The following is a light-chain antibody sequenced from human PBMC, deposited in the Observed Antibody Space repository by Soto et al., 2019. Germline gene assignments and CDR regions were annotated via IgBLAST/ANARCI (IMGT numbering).Light chain of an antibody. Sequence: QSVLTQPPSVSGAPGQRVTISCTGSSSNIGAGYDVHWYQQLPGTAPKLLIYGNSNRPSGVPDRFSGSKSGTSASLAITGLQAEDEADYYCQCYDSSLSGVVFCGGTKLTVL. CDR2: GNS. CDR3: QCYDSSLSGVV. V-gene: IGLV1-40*01. CDR1: SSNIGAGYD. J-gene: IGLJ2*01.